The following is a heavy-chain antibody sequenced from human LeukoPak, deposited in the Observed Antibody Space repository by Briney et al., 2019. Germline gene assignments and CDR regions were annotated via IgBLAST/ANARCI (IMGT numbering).Heavy chain of an antibody. J-gene: IGHJ4*02. CDR3: ARDRGYYGSGSYSQGSYFDY. CDR1: GFTFSTYI. V-gene: IGHV4-59*01. CDR2: NYYSGSN. Sequence: GSLRLSCAASGFTFSTYIMHWVRQAPGKGLEWIGYNYYSGSNNYNPSLESRVTISVDTSKNQFSLTLTSVTAADTAVYYCARDRGYYGSGSYSQGSYFDYWGQGSLVTVSS. D-gene: IGHD3-10*01.